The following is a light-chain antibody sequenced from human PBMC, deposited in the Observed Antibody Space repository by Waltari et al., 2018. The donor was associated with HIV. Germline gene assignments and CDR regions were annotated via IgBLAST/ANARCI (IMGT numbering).Light chain of an antibody. J-gene: IGLJ2*01. CDR1: SGDVGGRNS. V-gene: IGLV2-14*03. CDR3: SSYTANSRI. CDR2: DVS. Sequence: SALTQPASVSGPLGQSITISCTGTSGDVGGRNSVSWYQQHPGKAPKLLISDVSNRPSGVSKRFSGSKSGNTASLTISGLQAEDEADYYCSSYTANSRIFGGGTKLTVL.